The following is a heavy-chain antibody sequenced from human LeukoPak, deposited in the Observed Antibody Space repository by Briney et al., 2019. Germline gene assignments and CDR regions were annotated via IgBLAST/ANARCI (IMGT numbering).Heavy chain of an antibody. CDR3: ARGRPITMIVVGAAGGYFDY. J-gene: IGHJ4*02. CDR1: GFTFSSYG. CDR2: ISYDGSNK. Sequence: PGGSLRLSCAASGFTFSSYGMHWVRQAPGKGLEWVAVISYDGSNKYYADSVKGRFTISRDNSKNTLYLQMNSLRAEDTAVYYCARGRPITMIVVGAAGGYFDYWGQGTLVTVSS. D-gene: IGHD3-22*01. V-gene: IGHV3-30*19.